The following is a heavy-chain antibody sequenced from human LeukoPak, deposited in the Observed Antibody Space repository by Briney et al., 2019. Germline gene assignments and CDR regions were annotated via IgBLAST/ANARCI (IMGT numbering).Heavy chain of an antibody. J-gene: IGHJ3*02. V-gene: IGHV5-51*01. Sequence: GESLKISCKSSGYSFTSYWIAWVRQMPGKGLEWMGILYPGDSDTRYSPSFQGQVTFSADRSITTAYLQWSSLKASDTAMYYCARLYLPYTSAWYGSAFDIWGQGTMVTVSS. CDR1: GYSFTSYW. D-gene: IGHD6-13*01. CDR3: ARLYLPYTSAWYGSAFDI. CDR2: LYPGDSDT.